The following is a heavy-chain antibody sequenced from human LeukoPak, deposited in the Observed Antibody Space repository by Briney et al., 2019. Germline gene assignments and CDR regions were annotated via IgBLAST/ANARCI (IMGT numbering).Heavy chain of an antibody. J-gene: IGHJ6*03. D-gene: IGHD2-15*01. CDR1: GGTFSSYA. V-gene: IGHV1-69*13. Sequence: ASVKVSCKASGGTFSSYAISWVRQAPGQGLEWMGGIIPIFGTANYAQKFQGRVTITADESTSTAYMELSSLRSEDTAVYYCARVEGQLLLGVDYYYYYYMDVWGKGTTVTVSS. CDR3: ARVEGQLLLGVDYYYYYYMDV. CDR2: IIPIFGTA.